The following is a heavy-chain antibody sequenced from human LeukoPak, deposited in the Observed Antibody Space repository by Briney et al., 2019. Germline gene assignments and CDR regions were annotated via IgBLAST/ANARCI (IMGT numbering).Heavy chain of an antibody. CDR1: GYSFTTFW. CDR3: ARGHDY. V-gene: IGHV5-51*01. J-gene: IGHJ4*02. CDR2: IHPGDSKT. Sequence: GESLTISCKGSGYSFTTFWIAWVRQMPGKGLEWMAIIHPGDSKTIYSPSVQGQVSISADKSISTAYLHWSTLKASDTAMYYCARGHDYWGQGTLVTVSS.